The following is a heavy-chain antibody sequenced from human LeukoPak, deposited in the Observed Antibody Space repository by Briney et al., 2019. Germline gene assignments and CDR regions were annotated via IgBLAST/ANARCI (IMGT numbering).Heavy chain of an antibody. V-gene: IGHV4-39*07. CDR1: GGSISSSSYY. CDR3: ARIIVVAGSFDP. D-gene: IGHD6-19*01. Sequence: SETLSLTCTVSGGSISSSSYYWGWLRQPPGKGLEWIGSIYYSGSTYYNPSLKSRVTISVDTSKNQFSLKLSSVTAADTAVYYCARIIVVAGSFDPWGQGTLVTVSS. J-gene: IGHJ5*02. CDR2: IYYSGST.